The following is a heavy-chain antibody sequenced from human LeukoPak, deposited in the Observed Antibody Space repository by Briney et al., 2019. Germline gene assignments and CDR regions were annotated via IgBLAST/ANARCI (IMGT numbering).Heavy chain of an antibody. D-gene: IGHD6-19*01. Sequence: PGGSLRLSCAASGFTFSSYAMHWVRQAPGKGLEGVAVISYDGSNKYYADSVKGRFTISRDNSKNTLYLQMNSLRAEDTAVYYCARGGYSSGWPYWGGEYYYYYYMDVWGKGTTVTVSS. J-gene: IGHJ6*03. CDR3: ARGGYSSGWPYWGGEYYYYYYMDV. V-gene: IGHV3-30*04. CDR1: GFTFSSYA. CDR2: ISYDGSNK.